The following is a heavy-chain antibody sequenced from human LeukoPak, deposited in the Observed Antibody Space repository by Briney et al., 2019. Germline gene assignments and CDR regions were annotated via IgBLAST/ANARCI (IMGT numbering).Heavy chain of an antibody. Sequence: GGSLRLSCAASGFTFSDYYMSWIRQAPGKGLEWVSYISSSGSTIYYADPVKGRFTISRDNAKNSLYLQMNSLRAEDTAVYYCASQSHGFDYYYYYMDVWGKGTTVTVSS. CDR2: ISSSGSTI. V-gene: IGHV3-11*04. CDR1: GFTFSDYY. D-gene: IGHD3-3*01. J-gene: IGHJ6*03. CDR3: ASQSHGFDYYYYYMDV.